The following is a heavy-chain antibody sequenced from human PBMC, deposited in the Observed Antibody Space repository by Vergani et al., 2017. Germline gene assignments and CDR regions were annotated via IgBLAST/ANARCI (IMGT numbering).Heavy chain of an antibody. CDR2: IDPSDSYT. CDR3: ARVGWSYYDSSGYYYAPGGWFDP. CDR1: GYSFTSYW. Sequence: EVQLLESGGGLVQPGESLRISCKGSGYSFTSYWISWVRQMPGKGLEWMGRIDPSDSYTNYSPSFQGHVTISADKSISTAYLQWSSLKASDTAMYYCARVGWSYYDSSGYYYAPGGWFDPWGQGTLVTVSS. J-gene: IGHJ5*02. D-gene: IGHD3-22*01. V-gene: IGHV5-10-1*01.